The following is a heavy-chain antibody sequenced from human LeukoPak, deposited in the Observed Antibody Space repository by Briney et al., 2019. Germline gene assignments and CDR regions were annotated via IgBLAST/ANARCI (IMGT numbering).Heavy chain of an antibody. J-gene: IGHJ4*02. D-gene: IGHD3-10*01. Sequence: PSETLSLTCTVSGGSISSSSYYWGWIRQPPGKGLEWIGSIYYSGSTYYNPSLKSRVTISVDTSKNQFSLKLSSVTAADTAVYYCARDAGPRLRITMVRGVYAADYFDYWGQGTLVTVSS. CDR2: IYYSGST. CDR1: GGSISSSSYY. CDR3: ARDAGPRLRITMVRGVYAADYFDY. V-gene: IGHV4-39*07.